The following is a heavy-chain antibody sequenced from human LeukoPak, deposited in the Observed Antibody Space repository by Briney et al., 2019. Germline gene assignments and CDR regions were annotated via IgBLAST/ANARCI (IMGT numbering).Heavy chain of an antibody. CDR1: GFTFSNYA. J-gene: IGHJ4*02. CDR3: AKRMITFGGVIVGHFDY. V-gene: IGHV3-23*01. D-gene: IGHD3-16*02. CDR2: ISGSGGST. Sequence: GGSLRLSCAASGFTFSNYAMNWVRQTPGKGLEWVSAISGSGGSTYYADSVKGRFTISRDNSKNTPYLQMNSLRAEDTAVYYCAKRMITFGGVIVGHFDYWGQGTLVTVSS.